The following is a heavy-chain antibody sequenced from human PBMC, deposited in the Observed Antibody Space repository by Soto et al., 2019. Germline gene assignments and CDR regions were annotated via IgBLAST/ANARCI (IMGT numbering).Heavy chain of an antibody. D-gene: IGHD3-10*01. Sequence: PGGSLRLSCSASGFYFSVYWMHWIRQTPGKGPVWVARISEDGLTTNYADSVQGRFIISRDDAKSTLHLQMNRLRVEDTAVYYCTRGPRPDSSATGTYWGQGXQVTVSS. CDR2: ISEDGLTT. J-gene: IGHJ4*02. V-gene: IGHV3-74*01. CDR3: TRGPRPDSSATGTY. CDR1: GFYFSVYW.